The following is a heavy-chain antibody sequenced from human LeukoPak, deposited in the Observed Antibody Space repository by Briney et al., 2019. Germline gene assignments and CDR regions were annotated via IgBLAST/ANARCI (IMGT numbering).Heavy chain of an antibody. J-gene: IGHJ5*02. D-gene: IGHD3-10*01. CDR1: GYSISSGYY. V-gene: IGHV4-38-2*02. CDR2: IYHSGST. CDR3: ARRNYYYGPFDP. Sequence: PSETLSLTCTVSGYSISSGYYWGWIRQPPGKGLEWIGSIYHSGSTYYNPSLKSRVTISVDTSKNQFSLKLSSVTAADTAVYYCARRNYYYGPFDPWGQGTLVTVSS.